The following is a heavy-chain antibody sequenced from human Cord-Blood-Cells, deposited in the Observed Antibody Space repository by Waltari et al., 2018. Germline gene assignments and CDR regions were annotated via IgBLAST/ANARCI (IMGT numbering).Heavy chain of an antibody. CDR2: IYPGDSDT. D-gene: IGHD2-2*01. J-gene: IGHJ3*02. Sequence: EVQLVQSGAEVKKPGESLKISCKGSGYSFTSYWIGWVRQMPGKGLEWMGIIYPGDSDTRYSPSFQGQVTISADKSISTAYLQWSSLKASDTAKYYCARQYCSSTSCYLNAFDIWGQGTMVTVSS. CDR1: GYSFTSYW. V-gene: IGHV5-51*01. CDR3: ARQYCSSTSCYLNAFDI.